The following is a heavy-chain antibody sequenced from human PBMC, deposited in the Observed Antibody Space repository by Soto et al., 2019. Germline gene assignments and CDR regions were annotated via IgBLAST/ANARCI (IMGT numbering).Heavy chain of an antibody. Sequence: ASVKVSCKASGYTFTGYYMHWVRQAPGQGLEWMGWINPNSGSTNYAQKFQGRVTMTRDTSISTAYMELSRLRSDDTAVYYCARKGYCSGGSCPPRVVGWFDPWGQGTLVTVSS. J-gene: IGHJ5*02. D-gene: IGHD2-15*01. CDR1: GYTFTGYY. CDR2: INPNSGST. CDR3: ARKGYCSGGSCPPRVVGWFDP. V-gene: IGHV1-2*02.